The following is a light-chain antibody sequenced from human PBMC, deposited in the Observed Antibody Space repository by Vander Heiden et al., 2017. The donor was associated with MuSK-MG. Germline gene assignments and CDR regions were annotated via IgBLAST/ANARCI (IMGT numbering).Light chain of an antibody. Sequence: DIQMIQSPPTLSASVRDRVTITCRASQSISSTWLAWYQQKPGKPPKLLIYDGSTLESGVPSRFSGSGSGTEFTLTISSLQPDDSATYYCQQYNSHPLTFGGGTKVEIK. V-gene: IGKV1-5*01. CDR3: QQYNSHPLT. CDR2: DGS. CDR1: QSISSTW. J-gene: IGKJ4*01.